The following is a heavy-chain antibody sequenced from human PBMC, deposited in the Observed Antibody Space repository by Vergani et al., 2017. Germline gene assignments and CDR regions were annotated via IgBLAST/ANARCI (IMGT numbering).Heavy chain of an antibody. J-gene: IGHJ3*02. V-gene: IGHV4-39*07. CDR3: ARVEITMTGAGAFDI. Sequence: QLQLQESGPGLVKPSETLSLTCTVSGGSISSSSYYWGWIRQPPGKGLEWIGSIYYSGSTYYNPSLKSRVTRAVDTSKNQFSLKLSSVTAADTAVYYCARVEITMTGAGAFDIWGQGTMVTVSS. CDR1: GGSISSSSYY. D-gene: IGHD3-22*01. CDR2: IYYSGST.